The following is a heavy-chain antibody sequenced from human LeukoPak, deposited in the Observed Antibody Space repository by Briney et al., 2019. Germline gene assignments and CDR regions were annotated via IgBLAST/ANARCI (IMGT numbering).Heavy chain of an antibody. CDR1: GGTFSSYA. D-gene: IGHD3-3*02. CDR3: ARDTLVLADWFDP. J-gene: IGHJ5*02. Sequence: ASVKVSCKASGGTFSSYAISWVRQAPGQGLEWMGWISAYNGNTNYAQKLQGRVTMTTDTSTSTAYMELRSLRSDDTAVYYCARDTLVLADWFDPWGQGTLVTVSS. V-gene: IGHV1-18*01. CDR2: ISAYNGNT.